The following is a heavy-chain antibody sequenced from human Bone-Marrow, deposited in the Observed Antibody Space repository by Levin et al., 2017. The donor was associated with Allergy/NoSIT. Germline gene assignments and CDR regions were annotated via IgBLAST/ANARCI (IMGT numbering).Heavy chain of an antibody. CDR2: IYYSGST. V-gene: IGHV4-39*01. CDR3: ARHSRPNPYYYYGMDV. D-gene: IGHD6-6*01. J-gene: IGHJ6*02. Sequence: GSLRLSCTVSGGSISSSSYYWGWIRQPPGKGLEWIGSIYYSGSTYYNPSLKSRVTISVDTSKNQFSLKLSSVTAADTAVYYCARHSRPNPYYYYGMDVWGQGTTVTVSS. CDR1: GGSISSSSYY.